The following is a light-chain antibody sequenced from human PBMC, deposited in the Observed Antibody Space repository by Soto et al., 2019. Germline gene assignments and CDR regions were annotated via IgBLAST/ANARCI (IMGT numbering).Light chain of an antibody. J-gene: IGKJ1*01. CDR1: QSITIW. V-gene: IGKV1-5*01. CDR3: QKYNSFSWT. Sequence: DLQMTQSPSTLSSSLGDSVTITCRASQSITIWLAWYQQKTGKAPKILIYDASSLEGGVPTRFSGSGSGTEFNLTISGLQPDDFATYYCQKYNSFSWTCGQGTKVDIK. CDR2: DAS.